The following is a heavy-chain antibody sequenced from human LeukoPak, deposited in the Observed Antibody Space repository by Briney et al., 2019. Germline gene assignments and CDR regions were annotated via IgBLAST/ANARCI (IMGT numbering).Heavy chain of an antibody. CDR1: GYSFTSYW. J-gene: IGHJ4*02. CDR3: ARLSPYCSSTSCYFDY. CDR2: IYPGDSDT. Sequence: GESLKTSCKGSGYSFTSYWIGWVRQMPGKGLEWMGIIYPGDSDTRYSPSFQGQVTISADKSISTAYLQWSSLKASDTAMYYCARLSPYCSSTSCYFDYWGQGTLVTVSS. V-gene: IGHV5-51*01. D-gene: IGHD2-2*01.